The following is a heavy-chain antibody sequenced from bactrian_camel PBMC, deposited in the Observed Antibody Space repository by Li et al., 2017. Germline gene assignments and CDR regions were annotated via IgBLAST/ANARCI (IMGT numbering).Heavy chain of an antibody. CDR2: ISSGGGST. J-gene: IGHJ6*01. D-gene: IGHD6*01. Sequence: VQLVESGGGLVQPGGSLKLSCAASGGTVSGYAMSWVRQAPGKELEWVSTISSGGGSTYYVDSVKGRFTISRDNAKNTLYLQMNSLKPEDTAMYVCAARGCWDSWSFGYWGQGTQVTVS. CDR1: GGTVSGYA. V-gene: IGHV3S31*01. CDR3: AARGCWDSWSFGY.